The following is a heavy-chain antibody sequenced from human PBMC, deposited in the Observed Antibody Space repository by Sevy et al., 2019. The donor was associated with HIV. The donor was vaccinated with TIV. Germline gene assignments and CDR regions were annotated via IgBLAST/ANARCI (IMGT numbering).Heavy chain of an antibody. V-gene: IGHV3-23*01. Sequence: GGSLRLSCAASGFTFSSYAMSWVRQAPGKGLEWVSLISGSGGSTYYADSVKGRFTISRDNSKNTLYVQMNSLRAEDTAVYYCARTYYYDSSGTKRGYDTFDIWGQWTMVTVSS. CDR2: ISGSGGST. CDR3: ARTYYYDSSGTKRGYDTFDI. CDR1: GFTFSSYA. D-gene: IGHD3-22*01. J-gene: IGHJ3*02.